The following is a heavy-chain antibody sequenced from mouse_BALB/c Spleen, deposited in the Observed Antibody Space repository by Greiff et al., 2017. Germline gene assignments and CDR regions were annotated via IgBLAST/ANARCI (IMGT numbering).Heavy chain of an antibody. CDR3: ARVWWGNAMDY. CDR1: GYTFTSYW. CDR2: INPSNGRT. V-gene: IGHV1S81*02. J-gene: IGHJ3*01. Sequence: QVQLQQPGAELVKPGASVKLSCKASGYTFTSYWMHWVKQRPGQGLEWIGEINPSNGRTNYNEKFKSKATLTVDKSSSTAYMQLSSLTSEDSAVYYCARVWWGNAMDYWGQGTLVTVSA. D-gene: IGHD1-1*02.